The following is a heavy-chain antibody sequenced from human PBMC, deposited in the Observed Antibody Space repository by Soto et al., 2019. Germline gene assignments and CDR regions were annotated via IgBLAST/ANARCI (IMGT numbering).Heavy chain of an antibody. V-gene: IGHV3-33*01. CDR3: ARMDIVATMIWFDP. CDR1: GFTFSSYG. Sequence: PVGSLRLSCAASGFTFSSYGMHWVRQAPGKGLEWVAVIWYDGSNKYYADSVKGRFTISRDNSKNTLYLQMNSLRAEDTAVYYCARMDIVATMIWFDPWGQGTLVTVSS. J-gene: IGHJ5*02. CDR2: IWYDGSNK. D-gene: IGHD5-12*01.